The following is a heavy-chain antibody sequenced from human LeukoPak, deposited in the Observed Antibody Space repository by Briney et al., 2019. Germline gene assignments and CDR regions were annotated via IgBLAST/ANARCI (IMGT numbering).Heavy chain of an antibody. CDR2: IKSKTDGGTT. CDR3: TSSGTSGAGDFDY. CDR1: GFTFSNAW. V-gene: IGHV3-15*01. Sequence: PGGSLRLSCAASGFTFSNAWMSWVRQAPGKGLEWVGRIKSKTDGGTTDYAAPVKGRFTISRDDSKNTLYLQMNSLRTEDTALYYCTSSGTSGAGDFDYWGQGTLVTVSS. J-gene: IGHJ4*02. D-gene: IGHD1-26*01.